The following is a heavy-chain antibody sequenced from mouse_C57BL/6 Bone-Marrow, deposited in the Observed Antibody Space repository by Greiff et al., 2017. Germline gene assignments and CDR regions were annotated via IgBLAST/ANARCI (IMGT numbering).Heavy chain of an antibody. V-gene: IGHV7-3*01. CDR1: GFTFPDYY. J-gene: IGHJ4*01. CDR2: IRNKANGYTT. Sequence: EVKLEESGGGLVQPGGSLSLSCAASGFTFPDYYMSWVRQPPGKALEWLGFIRNKANGYTTEYSASVKGRFTISRDNSQSILYLQMNALRAEDSATYYCARYPLTTAYWGQGTSVTVSS. CDR3: ARYPLTTAY.